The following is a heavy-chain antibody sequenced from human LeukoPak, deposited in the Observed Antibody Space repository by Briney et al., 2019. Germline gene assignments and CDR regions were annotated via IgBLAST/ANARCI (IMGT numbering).Heavy chain of an antibody. Sequence: SETLSLTCTVSGGSISSSSYYWGWIRQPPEKGLEWIGTIYYSGSTFYNPSLTSRVTISVDTSKNQFSLKVSSVTAADTAVCYCASTMYCSSTSCLRFDYWGQGTLVTVSS. CDR3: ASTMYCSSTSCLRFDY. CDR2: IYYSGST. V-gene: IGHV4-39*01. CDR1: GGSISSSSYY. D-gene: IGHD2-2*01. J-gene: IGHJ4*02.